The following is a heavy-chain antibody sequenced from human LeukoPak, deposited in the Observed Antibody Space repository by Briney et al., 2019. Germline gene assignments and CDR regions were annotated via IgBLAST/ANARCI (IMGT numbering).Heavy chain of an antibody. CDR3: AKDGLWFGDLTYFDY. V-gene: IGHV3-30*18. Sequence: TGGSLRLSCAGSGFTFSSFGMHWVRQAPGKGLEWVAVISHDGSYEYYADSMKGRFTISRDTSENTLYLQMNSLRAEDTAVYYCAKDGLWFGDLTYFDYWGQGVLVTVSS. J-gene: IGHJ4*02. CDR2: ISHDGSYE. D-gene: IGHD3-10*01. CDR1: GFTFSSFG.